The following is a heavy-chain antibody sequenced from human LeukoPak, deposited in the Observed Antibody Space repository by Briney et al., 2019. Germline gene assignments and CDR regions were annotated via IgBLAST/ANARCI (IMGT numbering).Heavy chain of an antibody. CDR2: IYHNGRT. D-gene: IGHD3-16*01. CDR1: GGSISSYY. CDR3: ARETSQKGAHYMDV. J-gene: IGHJ6*03. V-gene: IGHV4-59*01. Sequence: SETPSLTCTVSGGSISSYYWSWIRQPPGKGLDWIGFIYHNGRTDYNPSLKSRVTISADTSKNQFSLRLSSVTAADTAVYYCARETSQKGAHYMDVWGKGTTVTISS.